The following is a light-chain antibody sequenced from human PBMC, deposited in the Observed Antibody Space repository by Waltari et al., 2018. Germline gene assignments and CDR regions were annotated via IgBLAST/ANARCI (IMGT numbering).Light chain of an antibody. V-gene: IGKV3-15*01. J-gene: IGKJ4*01. CDR2: GAS. CDR1: QTVNNY. CDR3: HQYNDWPLS. Sequence: ERVMTQSPDTLSVSPGERATLSCKASQTVNNYLAWYQHKPGQAPRLLIHGASTRATGIPAKFSGSGSGTEFTLTISNVESEDFVVYYCHQYNDWPLSFGGGTKVEIK.